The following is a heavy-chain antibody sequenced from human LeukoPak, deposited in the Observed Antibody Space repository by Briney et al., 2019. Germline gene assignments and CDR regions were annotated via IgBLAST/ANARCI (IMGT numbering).Heavy chain of an antibody. CDR3: AQQLGYCSGGTCYFTY. CDR1: GFTFSSSA. D-gene: IGHD2-15*01. J-gene: IGHJ1*01. Sequence: PGGSLRLSCAASGFTFSSSAMSWVRQVPGKGLEWVSGISASGGSTYYADSGKGRFTIARDNSKNTLYLQMNSLRVDDTAVYYCAQQLGYCSGGTCYFTYWGQGTLVTVSS. V-gene: IGHV3-23*01. CDR2: ISASGGST.